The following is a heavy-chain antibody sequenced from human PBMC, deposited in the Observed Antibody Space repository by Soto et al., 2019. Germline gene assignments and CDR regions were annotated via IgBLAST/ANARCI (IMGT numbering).Heavy chain of an antibody. V-gene: IGHV3-48*03. Sequence: LSLSCAASGVAFRNYDMNWVRQAPGKGLEWISKINYSGSNTYYAESVKGRFTISRDNDKNTLYLQMNSLRAEDTAIYYCAKGKTSGWYYFDYWGQGALVTVSS. CDR3: AKGKTSGWYYFDY. J-gene: IGHJ4*02. D-gene: IGHD6-19*01. CDR2: INYSGSNT. CDR1: GVAFRNYD.